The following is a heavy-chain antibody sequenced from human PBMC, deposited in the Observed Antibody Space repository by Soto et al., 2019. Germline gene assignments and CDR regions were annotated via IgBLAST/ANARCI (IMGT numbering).Heavy chain of an antibody. CDR3: VKDVIFRRHEGFDI. V-gene: IGHV3-23*01. Sequence: EVQLLESGGGLVQPGGSLRLSCAASGFSFNNYAMNWVRQAPGKGLEWVSGVSGSGGRSYYADSVTGRFTISRDNSKSTLYLQMNSLSVEDTAAYYCVKDVIFRRHEGFDIWGQGTMVTVSS. CDR1: GFSFNNYA. CDR2: VSGSGGRS. J-gene: IGHJ3*02.